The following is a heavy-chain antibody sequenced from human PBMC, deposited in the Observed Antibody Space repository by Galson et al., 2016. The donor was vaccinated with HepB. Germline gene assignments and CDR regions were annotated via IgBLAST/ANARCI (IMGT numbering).Heavy chain of an antibody. V-gene: IGHV3-7*04. CDR1: GFIFSDFG. J-gene: IGHJ4*02. CDR3: ARGGAHSSGWFLYHFDY. Sequence: SLRLSCAASGFIFSDFGIHWVRQAPGKGLEWVANIKQDGSEKYYVDSMKGRFTISRDNAKNLLYLQMNTLRDEETAVYYCARGGAHSSGWFLYHFDYWGQGTLVIVSS. D-gene: IGHD6-13*01. CDR2: IKQDGSEK.